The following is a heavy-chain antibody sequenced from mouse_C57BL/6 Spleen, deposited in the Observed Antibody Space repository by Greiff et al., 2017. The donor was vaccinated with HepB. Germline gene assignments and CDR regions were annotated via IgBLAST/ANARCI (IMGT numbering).Heavy chain of an antibody. J-gene: IGHJ2*01. V-gene: IGHV1-7*01. CDR2: INPSSGYT. Sequence: QVQLKESGAELAKPGASVKLSCKASGYTFTSYWMHWVKQRPGQGLEWIGYINPSSGYTKYNQKFKDKATLTADKSSSTAYMQLSSLTYEDSAVYYCARKVCDCYYVLDYWGQGTTLTVSS. CDR1: GYTFTSYW. D-gene: IGHD2-3*01. CDR3: ARKVCDCYYVLDY.